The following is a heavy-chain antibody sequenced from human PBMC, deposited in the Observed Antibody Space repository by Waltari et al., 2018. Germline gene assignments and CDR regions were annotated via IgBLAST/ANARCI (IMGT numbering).Heavy chain of an antibody. CDR3: ATVRGYCSGGSCYGGNNWFDP. CDR1: GYTFTDYY. J-gene: IGHJ5*02. CDR2: VDPEEGET. V-gene: IGHV1-69-2*01. D-gene: IGHD2-15*01. Sequence: EVQLVQSGAEVKKPGATVKISCKVSGYTFTDYYMHWVQQAPGKGLEWMGLVDPEEGETIYAEKFQGRVTITADTSTDTAYMELSSLRSEDTAVYYCATVRGYCSGGSCYGGNNWFDPWGQGTLVTVSS.